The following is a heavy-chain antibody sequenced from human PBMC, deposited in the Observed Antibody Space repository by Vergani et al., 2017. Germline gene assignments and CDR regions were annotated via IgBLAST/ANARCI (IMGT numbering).Heavy chain of an antibody. D-gene: IGHD2-2*01. CDR2: ISYDGSKK. CDR3: AREIVVVLAAEGDFDY. J-gene: IGHJ4*02. CDR1: GFTFSSYA. V-gene: IGHV3-30-3*01. Sequence: QVQLVESGGGVVQPGRSLRLSCAASGFTFSSYAMHWVRQAPGKGLEWVAVISYDGSKKYYADSVKGRFTISRDNSKNTLYLQMNSLRAEDTAVYYCAREIVVVLAAEGDFDYWGQGTLVTVSS.